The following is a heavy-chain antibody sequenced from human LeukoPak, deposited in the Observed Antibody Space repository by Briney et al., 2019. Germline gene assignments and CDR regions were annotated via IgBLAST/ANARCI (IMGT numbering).Heavy chain of an antibody. CDR1: GGSFSGYY. CDR2: INHSGST. V-gene: IGHV4-34*01. Sequence: SETLSLTCAVYGGSFSGYYWSWIRQPPGKGLEWIGEINHSGSTNYNPSLKSRVTISVDTSKNQFSLKLSSVSAADTAVYYCARARRLWFGELLSWGQGTLVTVSS. D-gene: IGHD3-10*01. J-gene: IGHJ5*02. CDR3: ARARRLWFGELLS.